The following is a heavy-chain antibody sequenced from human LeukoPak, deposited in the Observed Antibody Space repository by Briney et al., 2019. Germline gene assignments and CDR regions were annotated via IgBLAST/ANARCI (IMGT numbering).Heavy chain of an antibody. CDR3: AKDLGAYSSGWYGTFDY. CDR1: GFTFSSYA. V-gene: IGHV3-23*01. Sequence: GGSLRLSRAASGFTFSSYAMSWVRQAPGKGLEWVSAISGSGGSTYYADSVKGRFTISRDNSKNTLYPQMNSLRAEDTAVYYCAKDLGAYSSGWYGTFDYWGQGTLVTVSS. CDR2: ISGSGGST. J-gene: IGHJ4*02. D-gene: IGHD6-19*01.